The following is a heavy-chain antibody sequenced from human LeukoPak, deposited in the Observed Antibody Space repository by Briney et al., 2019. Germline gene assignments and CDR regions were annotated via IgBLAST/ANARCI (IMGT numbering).Heavy chain of an antibody. Sequence: GSLRLSCAASGFTFSSYAMSWVRQPPGKGLEWIGEINHSGSTNYNPSLKSRVTISVDTSKNQFSLKLSSVTAADTAVYYCARGVIVGYCSSTSCYRYYYYGMDVWGQGTTVTVSS. CDR2: INHSGST. V-gene: IGHV4-34*01. D-gene: IGHD2-2*02. CDR3: ARGVIVGYCSSTSCYRYYYYGMDV. J-gene: IGHJ6*02. CDR1: GFTFSSYA.